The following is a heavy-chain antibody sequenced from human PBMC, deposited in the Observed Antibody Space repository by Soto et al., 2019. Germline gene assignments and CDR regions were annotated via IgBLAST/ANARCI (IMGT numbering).Heavy chain of an antibody. CDR3: ASVEIYYYDGRGGGY. Sequence: WKGAVYAISIAASHCRLQTTKQRLEWTGWINAGNGNTKYSQRFQGRVTITRDTPASTVYMELSSLRSEDTAVYYCASVEIYYYDGRGGGYWAQRSLV. V-gene: IGHV1-3*01. CDR2: INAGNGNT. CDR1: VYAISIAA. D-gene: IGHD2-15*01. J-gene: IGHJ1*01.